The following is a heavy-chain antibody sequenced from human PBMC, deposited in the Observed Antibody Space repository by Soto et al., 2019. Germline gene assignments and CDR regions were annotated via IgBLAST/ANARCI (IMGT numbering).Heavy chain of an antibody. J-gene: IGHJ6*02. CDR2: IYPGDSDS. Sequence: ESLTISFTGSGYNFATYWIGLVRQMPGKGLEWMGIIYPGDSDSRYNPSFQGQVTISADKSINTAYLQWSSLKASDTAMYYCARLLYPFWHGTHYKFYGMDVWGQGTQVTVSS. D-gene: IGHD3-3*01. CDR3: ARLLYPFWHGTHYKFYGMDV. V-gene: IGHV5-51*01. CDR1: GYNFATYW.